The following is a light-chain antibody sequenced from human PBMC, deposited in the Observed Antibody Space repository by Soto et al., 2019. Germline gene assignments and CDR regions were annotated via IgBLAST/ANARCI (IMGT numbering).Light chain of an antibody. J-gene: IGKJ4*01. CDR3: QQYGSTPLT. CDR1: QSVRSNY. V-gene: IGKV3-20*01. CDR2: DAS. Sequence: EIVLTQSPDTLSLSPGERATLSCRASQSVRSNYLAWYQQKPGQAPRFLIYDASSRATGIPDRFSGSGSGTDFTLTISRLVPEGFAVYYCQQYGSTPLTFGGGTKVDIK.